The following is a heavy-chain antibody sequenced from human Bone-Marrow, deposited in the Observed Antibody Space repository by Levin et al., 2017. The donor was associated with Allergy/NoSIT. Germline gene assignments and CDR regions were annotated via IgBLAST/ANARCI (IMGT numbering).Heavy chain of an antibody. Sequence: SETLSLTCTVSGGSISSGGYYWSWIRQHPGKGLEWIGYIYYSGSTYYNPSLKSRVTISVDTSKNQFSLKLSSVTAADTAVYYCARATYYYDSSGYFPLDYWGQGTLVTVSS. V-gene: IGHV4-31*03. CDR2: IYYSGST. CDR1: GGSISSGGYY. CDR3: ARATYYYDSSGYFPLDY. J-gene: IGHJ4*02. D-gene: IGHD3-22*01.